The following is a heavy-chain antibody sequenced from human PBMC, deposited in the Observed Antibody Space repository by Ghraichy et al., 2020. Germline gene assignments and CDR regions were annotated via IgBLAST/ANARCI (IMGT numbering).Heavy chain of an antibody. D-gene: IGHD1-1*01. CDR1: GFTFNNYA. V-gene: IGHV3-23*01. CDR3: AKSLTTPAYYFDS. Sequence: AGSLRLSCAGSGFTFNNYAMTWVRQAPGKGLEWVSAIGYNGGSTYYADSVKGRFTISRVNSKNTLYLQMTSLSAEDTAVYYCAKSLTTPAYYFDSWGQGTLVTVSS. J-gene: IGHJ4*02. CDR2: IGYNGGST.